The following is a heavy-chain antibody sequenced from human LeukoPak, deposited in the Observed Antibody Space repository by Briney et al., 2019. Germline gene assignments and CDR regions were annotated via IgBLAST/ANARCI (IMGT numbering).Heavy chain of an antibody. D-gene: IGHD6-19*01. CDR1: GFTFSSYS. V-gene: IGHV3-21*04. CDR2: ISSSSSYI. CDR3: AKVTSGWFGHFDY. Sequence: KSGGSLRLSCAASGFTFSSYSMNWVRQAPGKGLEWVSSISSSSSYIYYADSVKGRFTISRDNSKNTLYLQMNSLRAEDTAVYYCAKVTSGWFGHFDYWGQGTLVTVSS. J-gene: IGHJ4*02.